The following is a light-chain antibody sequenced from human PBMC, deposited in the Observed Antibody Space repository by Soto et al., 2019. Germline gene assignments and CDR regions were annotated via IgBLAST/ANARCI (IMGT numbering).Light chain of an antibody. V-gene: IGKV3-15*01. J-gene: IGKJ4*01. Sequence: EIVMTQSPATLSVSPGERATLSCRASPSVGSNLAWYQQKPGQAPRLLIYAASTRATGVPARFSGSGSGTEFTLTISSLQSEDFAVYYCQQYNNWPLTFGGGTKVDNK. CDR3: QQYNNWPLT. CDR1: PSVGSN. CDR2: AAS.